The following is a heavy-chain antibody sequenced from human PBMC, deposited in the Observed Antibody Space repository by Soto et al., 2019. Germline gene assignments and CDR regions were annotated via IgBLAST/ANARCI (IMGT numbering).Heavy chain of an antibody. CDR1: GVTFDDYA. V-gene: IGHV3-9*01. CDR3: VKDTQSNLVTGGFDS. CDR2: ISWNSGSI. J-gene: IGHJ4*02. Sequence: EVQVVESGGGLVQPGRSLRLSCVASGVTFDDYAMHWVRQAPGKGLEWVSGISWNSGSIAYADSVKGRFTIARDNAKNYLDLQLNSRRPEDTALYYCVKDTQSNLVTGGFDSWGLGTLVTVSS. D-gene: IGHD2-21*02.